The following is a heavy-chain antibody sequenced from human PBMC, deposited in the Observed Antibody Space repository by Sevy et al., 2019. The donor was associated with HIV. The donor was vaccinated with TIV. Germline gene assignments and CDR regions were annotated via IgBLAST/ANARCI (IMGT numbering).Heavy chain of an antibody. CDR1: GGSISSYY. Sequence: SETLSLTCTVSGGSISSYYWSWIRQPPGMGLEWIGYIYYSGSTNYNPSLKSRVTISVDTSKNQFSLKLSSVTAADTAVYYCARVAYYDSSGYLTDYWGQGTLVTVSS. D-gene: IGHD3-22*01. V-gene: IGHV4-59*01. CDR2: IYYSGST. CDR3: ARVAYYDSSGYLTDY. J-gene: IGHJ4*02.